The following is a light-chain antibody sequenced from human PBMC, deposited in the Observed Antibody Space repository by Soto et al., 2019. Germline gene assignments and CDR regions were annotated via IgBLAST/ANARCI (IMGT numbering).Light chain of an antibody. CDR1: SSDVGAYNF. Sequence: QSALTQPASVSGSPGQSIAISCSGTSSDVGAYNFVSWYQQNPGKAPKLMIFDVSNRPSGISDRFSGSKSGYTASLTITGLQAEDEADYYCSSYTTSANYVFGTGTKLTVL. J-gene: IGLJ1*01. V-gene: IGLV2-14*03. CDR3: SSYTTSANYV. CDR2: DVS.